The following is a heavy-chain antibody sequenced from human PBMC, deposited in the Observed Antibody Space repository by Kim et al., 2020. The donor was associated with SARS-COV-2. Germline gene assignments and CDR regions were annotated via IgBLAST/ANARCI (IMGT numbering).Heavy chain of an antibody. CDR3: ARGQLCSGTFYDPLFDF. CDR1: GFNFNIYA. J-gene: IGHJ4*02. D-gene: IGHD3-10*02. CDR2: ISSGGINE. V-gene: IGHV3-30*04. Sequence: GGSLRLSCAASGFNFNIYAMHWVRQAPGKGLEWVTVISSGGINEYFADSVKGRFTISRDTSNNTLYLQMDSLRLDDTAVYYCARGQLCSGTFYDPLFDFWGQGTLVTVST.